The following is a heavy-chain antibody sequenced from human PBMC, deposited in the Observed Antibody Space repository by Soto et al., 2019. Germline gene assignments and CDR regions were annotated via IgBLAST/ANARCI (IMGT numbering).Heavy chain of an antibody. J-gene: IGHJ6*02. CDR1: GGTFSSYA. CDR2: IIPIFGTA. V-gene: IGHV1-69*13. CDR3: ARSLSHLSPGYYGMDV. Sequence: GASVKVSCKASGGTFSSYAISWVRQAPGQGLEWMGGIIPIFGTANYAKKFQGRVTITADESTSTAYMELSSLRSEDTAVYYCARSLSHLSPGYYGMDVWGQGTTVTVSS.